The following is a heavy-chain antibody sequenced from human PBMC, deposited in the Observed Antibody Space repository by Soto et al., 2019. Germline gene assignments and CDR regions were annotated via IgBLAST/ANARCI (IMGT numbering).Heavy chain of an antibody. CDR1: GFTFSNAW. CDR3: TTDDGSGFPYYYYGMDV. J-gene: IGHJ6*02. D-gene: IGHD3-10*01. V-gene: IGHV3-15*07. Sequence: GGSLRLSCAASGFTFSNAWMNWVRQAPGKGLEWVGRIKSKTDGGTTDYAAPVKGRFIISRDDSKNTLYLQMNSLKTEDTAVYYCTTDDGSGFPYYYYGMDVWGQGTTVTVSS. CDR2: IKSKTDGGTT.